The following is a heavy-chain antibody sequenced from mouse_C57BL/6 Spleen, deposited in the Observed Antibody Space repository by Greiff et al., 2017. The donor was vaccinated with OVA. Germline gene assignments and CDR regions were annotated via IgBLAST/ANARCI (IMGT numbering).Heavy chain of an antibody. V-gene: IGHV1-26*01. CDR2: INPNNGGT. J-gene: IGHJ2*01. Sequence: VQLQQSGPELVKPGASVKISCKASGYTFTDYYMNWVKQSHGKSLEWIGDINPNNGGTSYNQKFKGKATLTVDKSSSTAYMALRRLTSEASAVYYCAREEITTVVAKGYYFDYWGQGTTLTVSS. CDR1: GYTFTDYY. D-gene: IGHD1-1*01. CDR3: AREEITTVVAKGYYFDY.